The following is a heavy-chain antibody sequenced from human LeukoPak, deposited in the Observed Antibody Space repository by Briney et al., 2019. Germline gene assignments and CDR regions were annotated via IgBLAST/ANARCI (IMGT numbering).Heavy chain of an antibody. CDR3: ARMVGATRCDI. Sequence: SETLSLTCTVSGGSVSNYYWSWIRQPAGKGLEWIGRIHTSGSTNYDPSLKSRVTMSVDTSKIQFSLKLSSVTAADTAVYYCARMVGATRCDIWGQGTMVTVSS. CDR2: IHTSGST. D-gene: IGHD1-26*01. CDR1: GGSVSNYY. V-gene: IGHV4-4*07. J-gene: IGHJ3*02.